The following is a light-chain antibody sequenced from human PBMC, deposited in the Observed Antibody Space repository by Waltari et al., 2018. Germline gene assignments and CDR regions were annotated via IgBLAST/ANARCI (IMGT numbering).Light chain of an antibody. CDR2: GQN. J-gene: IGLJ2*01. CDR3: HSRDTSSTRV. CDR1: SLRRYY. Sequence: SSELTQDPAVSVALGQTVRITCQGDSLRRYYASWYQQRPGQAPILVLYGQNNRPSGIPDRFSGPISGNTASLTITGAQAEDEADYYCHSRDTSSTRVFGGGTRLTV. V-gene: IGLV3-19*01.